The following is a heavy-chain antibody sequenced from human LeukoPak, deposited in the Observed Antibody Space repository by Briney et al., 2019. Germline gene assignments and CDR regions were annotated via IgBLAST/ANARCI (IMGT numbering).Heavy chain of an antibody. Sequence: SETLSLTCTVSGGSVSSGSYYWSWIRQPPGKGLEWGGYIYYSGSTNYNPSLKSRVTISVDTSKNEFSLKLSSVTAADTAVYYCARAGYDFWSGGGDYWGQGTLVTVSS. CDR1: GGSVSSGSYY. J-gene: IGHJ4*02. V-gene: IGHV4-61*01. CDR3: ARAGYDFWSGGGDY. CDR2: IYYSGST. D-gene: IGHD3-3*01.